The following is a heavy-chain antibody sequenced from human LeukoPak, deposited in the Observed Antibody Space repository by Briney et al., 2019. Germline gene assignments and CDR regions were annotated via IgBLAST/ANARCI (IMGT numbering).Heavy chain of an antibody. Sequence: ASVKVSCKASGYTFTAYYMNWVRQAPGQGLEWKGRINPKTGGTNYAQMFQGRVTMTRDTSINTAYMELSRLRSDDTAMYYCAREEGLGSLDYWGQGTLITVSS. J-gene: IGHJ4*02. D-gene: IGHD3-16*01. V-gene: IGHV1-2*06. CDR3: AREEGLGSLDY. CDR2: INPKTGGT. CDR1: GYTFTAYY.